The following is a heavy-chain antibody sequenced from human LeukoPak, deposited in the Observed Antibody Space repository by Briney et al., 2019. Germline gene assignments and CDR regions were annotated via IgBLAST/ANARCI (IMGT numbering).Heavy chain of an antibody. D-gene: IGHD5-12*01. Sequence: PGGSLRLSCAASGFTFSSYEMNWVRQAPGKGLEWVSYISSSGSTIYYADSVKGRFTISRDNAKNSLYLQMNSLRAEDTAVYYCARVEVATVFYYYYGMDVWGQGTTVTVSS. V-gene: IGHV3-48*03. CDR2: ISSSGSTI. CDR3: ARVEVATVFYYYYGMDV. J-gene: IGHJ6*02. CDR1: GFTFSSYE.